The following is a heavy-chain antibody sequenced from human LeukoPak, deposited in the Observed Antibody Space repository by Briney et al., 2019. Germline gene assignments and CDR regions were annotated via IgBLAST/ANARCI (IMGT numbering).Heavy chain of an antibody. D-gene: IGHD4-17*01. V-gene: IGHV3-23*01. CDR3: ARDYADYVGYFFFDY. Sequence: PGVCLRLSCAASGLTFNNYAMNWVRQAPGKGLEWVASISGGGETTYYADSAKGRFTISRDNSQNTLYLQMNSLRAEDTAVYYCARDYADYVGYFFFDYWGQGTLVTVSS. CDR2: ISGGGETT. J-gene: IGHJ4*02. CDR1: GLTFNNYA.